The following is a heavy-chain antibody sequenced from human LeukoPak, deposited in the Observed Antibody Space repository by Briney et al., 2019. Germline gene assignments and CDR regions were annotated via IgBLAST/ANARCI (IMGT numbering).Heavy chain of an antibody. Sequence: SVKVSCKASGFTFTSSAVQWVRQARGQRREWIGGSVVGSGNTNYAQKFQERGTITRDMSTSTAYMELSSLRSEDTAVDYCAADAGAVGEDAFDIWGQGTMVTVSS. CDR2: SVVGSGNT. J-gene: IGHJ3*02. CDR3: AADAGAVGEDAFDI. V-gene: IGHV1-58*01. CDR1: GFTFTSSA. D-gene: IGHD1-26*01.